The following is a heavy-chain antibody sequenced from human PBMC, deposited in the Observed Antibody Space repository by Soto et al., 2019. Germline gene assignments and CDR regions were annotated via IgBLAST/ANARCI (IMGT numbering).Heavy chain of an antibody. V-gene: IGHV4-59*08. CDR2: IYYSGST. CDR1: GGSISSYY. Sequence: PSAILSLTGTVSGGSISSYYWSSIRQPPGKGLEWIGYIYYSGSTNYNPSLTSRVTISVDTSNNQFSLTLTSVTAADMAVYYCARHSVTYYDFDYWGQGTLVTVSS. J-gene: IGHJ4*02. CDR3: ARHSVTYYDFDY. D-gene: IGHD1-26*01.